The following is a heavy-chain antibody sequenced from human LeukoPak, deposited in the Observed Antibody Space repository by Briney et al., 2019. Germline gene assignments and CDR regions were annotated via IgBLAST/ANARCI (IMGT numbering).Heavy chain of an antibody. V-gene: IGHV4-34*01. CDR1: GASFSGYY. J-gene: IGHJ4*02. D-gene: IGHD2-2*01. Sequence: PSQSLSLTCAVYGASFSGYYWNWIRQPPGNGLEWIGEINHSGRTNYNPSLKSRVTISVDTTKNQFSLKLSSVTAADTAVYYCARGLPSLGDYWGQGALVTVSS. CDR3: ARGLPSLGDY. CDR2: INHSGRT.